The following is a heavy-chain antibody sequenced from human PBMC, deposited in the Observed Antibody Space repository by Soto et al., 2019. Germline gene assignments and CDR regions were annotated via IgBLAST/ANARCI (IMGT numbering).Heavy chain of an antibody. J-gene: IGHJ3*02. D-gene: IGHD1-26*01. V-gene: IGHV1-46*01. CDR1: GYTFTSYY. CDR2: INPSGGST. CDR3: ARGSALLVGATADAFDI. Sequence: AASVKVSCKASGYTFTSYYMHWVRQAPGQGLEWMGIINPSGGSTSYAQKFQGRVTMTRDTSTSTVYMELSSLRSEDTAVYYCARGSALLVGATADAFDIWGQGTMVTVSS.